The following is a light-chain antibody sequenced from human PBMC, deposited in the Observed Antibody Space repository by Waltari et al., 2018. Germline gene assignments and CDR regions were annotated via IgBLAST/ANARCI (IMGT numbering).Light chain of an antibody. V-gene: IGKV3-20*01. Sequence: EIVLTQSPGTLSLSPGERATLSCRASQSVSRSLAWYQQKPGQAPRLLIYDASSRATGIPDRFSGSGSGTDFSLTISRVEPEYFAVYYCQMYVRLPATFGQGTKVEVK. CDR2: DAS. CDR3: QMYVRLPAT. CDR1: QSVSRS. J-gene: IGKJ1*01.